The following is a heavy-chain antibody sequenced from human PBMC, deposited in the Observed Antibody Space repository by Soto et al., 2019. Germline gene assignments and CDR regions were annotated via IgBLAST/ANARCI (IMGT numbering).Heavy chain of an antibody. CDR3: ARRGHSYGLDV. V-gene: IGHV5-51*01. CDR2: IYAGDSDT. CDR1: GYHFATYW. J-gene: IGHJ6*02. Sequence: PGESLKISCKGSGYHFATYWIAWVRQLPGKGPEWMGIIYAGDSDTSYSPSFQGQVTISVDKSISTAYLQWNSLKASDTAMYYCARRGHSYGLDVWGQGTKVTVSS. D-gene: IGHD3-10*01.